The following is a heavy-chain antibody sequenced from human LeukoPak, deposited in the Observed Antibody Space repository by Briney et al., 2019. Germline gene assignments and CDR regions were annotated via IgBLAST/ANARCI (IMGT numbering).Heavy chain of an antibody. Sequence: SQTLSLTCTVSGGSISSGGYYWSWIRQHPGKGLEWIGYIYYSGSTYYNPSLKSRVTISVDTSKNQFSLKLSSVTAADTAVYYCARHETGDRDYFDYWGQGTLVTVSS. J-gene: IGHJ4*02. D-gene: IGHD7-27*01. V-gene: IGHV4-31*03. CDR3: ARHETGDRDYFDY. CDR2: IYYSGST. CDR1: GGSISSGGYY.